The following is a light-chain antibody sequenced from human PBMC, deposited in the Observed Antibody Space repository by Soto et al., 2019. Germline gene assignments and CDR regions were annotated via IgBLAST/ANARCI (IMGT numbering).Light chain of an antibody. V-gene: IGKV3D-15*01. Sequence: RVMTQSPAPLSVSPGERATLSCRASQSVSSNLAWYQQKPGQAHRLLIYGASSRATGIPDRFSGSGSGTDFTLTISRLEPEDFAMYYCQQYGYLVTFGGGTKVDI. CDR2: GAS. CDR3: QQYGYLVT. CDR1: QSVSSN. J-gene: IGKJ4*01.